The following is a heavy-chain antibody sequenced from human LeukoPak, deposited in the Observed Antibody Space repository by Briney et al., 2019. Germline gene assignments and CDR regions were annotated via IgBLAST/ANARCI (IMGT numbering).Heavy chain of an antibody. Sequence: QTGGSLRLSCAASGFTFSDYALTWVRQAPGKGLEWVSSISGSGGNTYYADSVKGRFTISRDNPKSTLYLQMNSLRAEDTAVYFCAKDPWYSSVAGAFDYWGQGTLVTVSP. D-gene: IGHD6-19*01. CDR1: GFTFSDYA. CDR2: ISGSGGNT. CDR3: AKDPWYSSVAGAFDY. J-gene: IGHJ4*02. V-gene: IGHV3-23*01.